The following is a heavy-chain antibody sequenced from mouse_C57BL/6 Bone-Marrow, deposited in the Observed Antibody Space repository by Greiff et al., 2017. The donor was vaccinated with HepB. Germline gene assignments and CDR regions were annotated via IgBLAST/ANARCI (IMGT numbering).Heavy chain of an antibody. CDR2: IYPGDGDT. D-gene: IGHD2-2*01. J-gene: IGHJ1*03. Sequence: LQQSGASVKISCKASGYAFSSYWMNWVKQRPGKGLESIGQIYPGDGDTNYNGKFKGKATLTADKSSSTAYMQLSSLTSEDSAVYFCAREGWLRRYFDVWGTGTTVTVSS. CDR1: GYAFSSYW. V-gene: IGHV1-80*01. CDR3: AREGWLRRYFDV.